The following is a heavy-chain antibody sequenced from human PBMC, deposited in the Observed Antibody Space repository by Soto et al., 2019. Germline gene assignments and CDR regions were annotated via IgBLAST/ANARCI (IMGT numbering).Heavy chain of an antibody. V-gene: IGHV1-3*01. J-gene: IGHJ6*02. CDR1: GYTFTGYA. D-gene: IGHD2-2*01. Sequence: GASVKVSCKASGYTFTGYAMHWVRQAPGQRLEWMGWINAGNGNTKYSQKFQGRVTITRDTSASTAYMELSSLRSEDTAVYYCARDGRGIVVVPAAHYYYYGMDVWGQGTTVTVSS. CDR2: INAGNGNT. CDR3: ARDGRGIVVVPAAHYYYYGMDV.